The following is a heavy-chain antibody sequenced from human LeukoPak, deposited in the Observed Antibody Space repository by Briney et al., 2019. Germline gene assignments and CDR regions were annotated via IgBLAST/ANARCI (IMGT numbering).Heavy chain of an antibody. CDR1: GGSISSSSYY. CDR3: ARRNMVRGVGVDY. V-gene: IGHV4-39*07. J-gene: IGHJ4*02. Sequence: SETLSLTCTVSGGSISSSSYYWGWIRQPPGKGLEWIGSIYYSGSTYYNPSLKSRVTISVDTSKNQFSLKLSSVTAADTAVYYCARRNMVRGVGVDYWGQGTLVTVSS. D-gene: IGHD3-10*01. CDR2: IYYSGST.